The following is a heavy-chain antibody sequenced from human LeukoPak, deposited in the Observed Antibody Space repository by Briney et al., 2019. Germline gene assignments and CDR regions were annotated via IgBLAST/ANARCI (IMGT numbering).Heavy chain of an antibody. J-gene: IGHJ4*02. CDR3: ARGQVYFDY. V-gene: IGHV4-59*01. CDR1: GGXMSSYY. Sequence: SETLSLTCTVSGGXMSSYYCSWIRQSPGKGLECIGYIYYSGTNYNPSLKSRVTISLDTSKNQFSLKLNSVTAADTAVYYCARGQVYFDYWGQGTLVTVSS. CDR2: IYYSGT.